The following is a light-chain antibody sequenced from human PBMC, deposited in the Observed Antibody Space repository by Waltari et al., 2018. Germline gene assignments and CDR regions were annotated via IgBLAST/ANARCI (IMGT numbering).Light chain of an antibody. CDR2: DAS. J-gene: IGKJ1*01. CDR1: QSVIRY. Sequence: EIVLTQSTDTLSLSPGERASLSCRASQSVIRYLAWYQQKPGQAPRLLIYDASKRATDIPARFSGSASGTDFTLTISSLEPEDSAVYYCQQRDNWPGTFGQGTRVEIK. CDR3: QQRDNWPGT. V-gene: IGKV3-11*01.